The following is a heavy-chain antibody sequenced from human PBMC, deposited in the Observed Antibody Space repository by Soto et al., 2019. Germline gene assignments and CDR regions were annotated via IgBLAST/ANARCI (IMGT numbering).Heavy chain of an antibody. CDR2: IYYSGST. CDR1: GGSVSSGSYY. CDR3: ARENYYDSRGYSGPFAY. D-gene: IGHD3-22*01. J-gene: IGHJ4*02. Sequence: SETLSLTCTVSGGSVSSGSYYWSWIRQPPGKGLEWIGYIYYSGSTNYNPSLKSRVTISVDTSKNQFSLKLSSVTAADTAVYYCARENYYDSRGYSGPFAYWGQGTLVTVSS. V-gene: IGHV4-61*01.